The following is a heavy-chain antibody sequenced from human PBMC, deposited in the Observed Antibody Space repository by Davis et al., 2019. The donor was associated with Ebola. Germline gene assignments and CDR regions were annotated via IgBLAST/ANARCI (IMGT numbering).Heavy chain of an antibody. CDR3: ARDIKAAAEPGMDV. J-gene: IGHJ6*02. CDR2: IWYDGSNK. D-gene: IGHD6-13*01. CDR1: GFTFSSYG. Sequence: PGGSLRLSCAASGFTFSSYGMHWVRQAPGKGLEWVAVIWYDGSNKYYADSVKGRFTISRDNSKNTLYLQMNSLRAEDTAVYYCARDIKAAAEPGMDVWGQGTTVTVSS. V-gene: IGHV3-33*01.